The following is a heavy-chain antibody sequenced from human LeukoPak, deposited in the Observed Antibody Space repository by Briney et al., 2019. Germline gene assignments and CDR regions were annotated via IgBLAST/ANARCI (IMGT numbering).Heavy chain of an antibody. CDR2: THSSGNT. D-gene: IGHD2-21*01. CDR1: GGSMRNYY. CDR3: ARHIGNARFWAFNI. J-gene: IGHJ3*02. Sequence: SETLSLTCTVSGGSMRNYYWSWIRQPPGKGLEWIGHTHSSGNTKYSPSLESRVTILLDTSRNQFSRTLSSVTAADTAVYYCARHIGNARFWAFNIWGQGTLVTVSS. V-gene: IGHV4-4*09.